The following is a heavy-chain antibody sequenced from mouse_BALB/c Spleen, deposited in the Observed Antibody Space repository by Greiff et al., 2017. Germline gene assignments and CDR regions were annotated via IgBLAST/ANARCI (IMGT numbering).Heavy chain of an antibody. CDR1: GFAFSSYD. V-gene: IGHV5-12-1*01. J-gene: IGHJ4*01. CDR3: ARRGDGAMDY. Sequence: EVQGVESGGGLVKPGGSLKLSCAASGFAFSSYDMSWVRQTPEKRLEWVAYISSGGGSTYYPDTVKGRFTISRDNAKNTLYLQMSSLKSEDTAMYYCARRGDGAMDYWGQGTSVTVSS. CDR2: ISSGGGST.